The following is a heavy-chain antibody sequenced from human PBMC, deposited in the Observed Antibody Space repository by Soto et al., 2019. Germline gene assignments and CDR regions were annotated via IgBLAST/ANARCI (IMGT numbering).Heavy chain of an antibody. V-gene: IGHV3-33*01. CDR3: ARDGNGDYYYYYYMDV. J-gene: IGHJ6*03. Sequence: GGSLRLSCAASGFTFSSYGMHWVRQAPGKGLEWVAVIWYDGSNKYYADSVKGRFTISRDKSKNTLYLQMNSLRAEDTAVYYCARDGNGDYYYYYYMDVWGKGTMVTVSS. CDR1: GFTFSSYG. CDR2: IWYDGSNK. D-gene: IGHD4-17*01.